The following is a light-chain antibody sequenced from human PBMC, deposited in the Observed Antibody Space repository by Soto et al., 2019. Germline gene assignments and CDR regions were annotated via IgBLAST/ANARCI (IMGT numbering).Light chain of an antibody. V-gene: IGLV2-14*01. CDR3: SSYTSSSTVV. J-gene: IGLJ2*01. Sequence: QYALTQPASVSGSPGQSITISCTGTSSDVGGYNYVSWYQQHPGKAPKLMIYDVSNRPSGVSNRFSGSKSGNTASLTISGLQAEDAADYCCSSYTSSSTVVFAGGTKLTVL. CDR1: SSDVGGYNY. CDR2: DVS.